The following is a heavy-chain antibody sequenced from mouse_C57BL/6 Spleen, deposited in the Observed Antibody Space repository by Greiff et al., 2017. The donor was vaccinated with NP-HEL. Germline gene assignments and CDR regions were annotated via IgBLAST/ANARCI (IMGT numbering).Heavy chain of an antibody. D-gene: IGHD1-1*01. CDR2: IDPNRGGT. CDR1: GYTFTSYW. J-gene: IGHJ4*01. V-gene: IGHV1-72*01. CDR3: AREMVYYHGSSLRGPYAMDY. Sequence: QVQLQQPGAELVKPGASVKLSCKASGYTFTSYWMHWVKQRPGRGLEWIGRIDPNRGGTKYNEKFKSKATLTVDKPSSTAYMQLSSLTSEDSAVYYCAREMVYYHGSSLRGPYAMDYWGQGTSVTVSS.